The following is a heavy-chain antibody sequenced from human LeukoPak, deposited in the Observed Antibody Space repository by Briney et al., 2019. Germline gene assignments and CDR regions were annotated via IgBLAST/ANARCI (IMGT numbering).Heavy chain of an antibody. D-gene: IGHD3-9*01. J-gene: IGHJ4*02. CDR2: ISSSSSYI. CDR1: GFTFSSYS. V-gene: IGHV3-21*01. Sequence: GGSLRLSCAASGFTFSSYSMNWVRQAPGKGLEWVSSISSSSSYIYYADSVKGRFTISRDNAKNSLYLQMDSLRAEDTAVYYCARDLVAGYYKLLDYWGQGTLVTVSS. CDR3: ARDLVAGYYKLLDY.